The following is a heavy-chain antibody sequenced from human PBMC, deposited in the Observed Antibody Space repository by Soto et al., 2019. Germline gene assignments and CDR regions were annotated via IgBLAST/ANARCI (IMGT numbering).Heavy chain of an antibody. V-gene: IGHV4-31*03. J-gene: IGHJ6*02. D-gene: IGHD1-1*01. Sequence: QVQLQESGPGLVKPSQTLSLSCNVYGVSVSSGDYYWSWIRQHAGGGLEWIGYIDSSGSTYYRPSLRGRVIMSVDTSTNQISLRLLSVTAADTAMYYCARDSGGNSENYYGLDVWGHGTTVTVSS. CDR2: IDSSGST. CDR1: GVSVSSGDYY. CDR3: ARDSGGNSENYYGLDV.